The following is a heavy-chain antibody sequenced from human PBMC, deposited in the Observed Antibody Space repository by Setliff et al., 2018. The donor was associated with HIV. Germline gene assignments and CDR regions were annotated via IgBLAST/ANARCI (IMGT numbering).Heavy chain of an antibody. J-gene: IGHJ3*02. D-gene: IGHD6-13*01. CDR1: GFTFSSYG. V-gene: IGHV3-30*02. Sequence: PGGSLRLSCAASGFTFSSYGMHWVRQAPGKGLEWVAFIRYDGSNKYYAASVKGRFTISRDHSKNPLYLQMNSLRAEDTAVYYCAKDLEVAAAGSDAFDIWGQGTMVTVSS. CDR3: AKDLEVAAAGSDAFDI. CDR2: IRYDGSNK.